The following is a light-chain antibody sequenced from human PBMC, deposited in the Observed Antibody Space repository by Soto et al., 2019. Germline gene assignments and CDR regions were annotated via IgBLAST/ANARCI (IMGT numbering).Light chain of an antibody. CDR3: QQGSSWPLT. J-gene: IGKJ4*01. V-gene: IGKV3-11*01. Sequence: EIVLTQSPATLSLSPGERATLSCRASQSVGSYLAWYQQKPGQAPRLLIYGASIRATGVPATFSGSGSGTEFTLSISSLQSEHLGVYYCQQGSSWPLTFGGGTKVDI. CDR1: QSVGSY. CDR2: GAS.